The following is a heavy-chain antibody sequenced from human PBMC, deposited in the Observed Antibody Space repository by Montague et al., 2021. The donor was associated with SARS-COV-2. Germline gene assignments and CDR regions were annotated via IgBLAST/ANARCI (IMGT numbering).Heavy chain of an antibody. CDR2: IDWDDDK. Sequence: PALVKPTQTLTLTCTFSGFSLTTTGMCVSWIRHPPGKALEWLAIIDWDDDKYYSTSLKTRLTISKHTSKNQVVLTMTNTDPVNTATYYCVRIQYDILTGYTAPHLANWGKGPMGTVTS. J-gene: IGHJ4*02. CDR3: VRIQYDILTGYTAPHLAN. CDR1: GFSLTTTGMC. D-gene: IGHD3-9*01. V-gene: IGHV2-70*13.